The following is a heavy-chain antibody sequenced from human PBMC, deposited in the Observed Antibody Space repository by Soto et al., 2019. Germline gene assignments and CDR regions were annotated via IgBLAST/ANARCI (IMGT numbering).Heavy chain of an antibody. CDR2: IYYSGST. V-gene: IGHV4-39*01. CDR1: GGSISSSSYY. J-gene: IGHJ4*02. CDR3: ARQVRAWIDYGGPGDYFDY. Sequence: SETLSLTCTVSGGSISSSSYYWGWIRQPPGKGLEWIGSIYYSGSTYYNPSLKSRVTISVDMSKNQFSLKLSSVTAADTAVYYWARQVRAWIDYGGPGDYFDYWGQGTLVTVSS. D-gene: IGHD4-17*01.